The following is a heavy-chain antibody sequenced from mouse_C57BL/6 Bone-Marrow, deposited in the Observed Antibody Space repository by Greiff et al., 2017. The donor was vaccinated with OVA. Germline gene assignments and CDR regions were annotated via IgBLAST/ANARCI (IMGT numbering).Heavy chain of an antibody. CDR3: VRHVGYDGYYFDY. CDR2: IRSKSNNYAT. Sequence: EVKLVESGGGLVQPKGSLKLSCAASGFSFNTYAMNWVRQAPGKGLEWVARIRSKSNNYATYYADSVKDRFTISRDDSESMLYLQMNNLKTEDTAMYYCVRHVGYDGYYFDYWGQGTTLTVSS. V-gene: IGHV10-1*01. D-gene: IGHD2-3*01. CDR1: GFSFNTYA. J-gene: IGHJ2*01.